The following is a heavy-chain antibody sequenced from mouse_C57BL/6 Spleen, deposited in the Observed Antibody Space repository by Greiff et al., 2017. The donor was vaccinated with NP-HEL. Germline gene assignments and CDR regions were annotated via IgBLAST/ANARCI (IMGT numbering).Heavy chain of an antibody. J-gene: IGHJ2*01. Sequence: EVQLQESGGGLVKPGGSLKLSCAASGFTFSSYAMSWVRQTPEKRLEWVATISDGGSYTYYPDNVKGRFTISRDNAKNNLYLQMSHLKSEDTAMYYCARDRAYDRGNFDYWGQGTTLTVSS. D-gene: IGHD2-3*01. V-gene: IGHV5-4*01. CDR3: ARDRAYDRGNFDY. CDR2: ISDGGSYT. CDR1: GFTFSSYA.